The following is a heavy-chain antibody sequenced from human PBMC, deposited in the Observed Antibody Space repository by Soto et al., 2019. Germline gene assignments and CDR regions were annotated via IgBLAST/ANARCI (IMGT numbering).Heavy chain of an antibody. CDR1: GFTFSSYA. CDR2: ISGNGGST. V-gene: IGHV3-23*01. CDR3: AKGALGYYDFWNNYYFDY. D-gene: IGHD3-3*01. Sequence: GGSLRLSCAASGFTFSSYAMSWVRQAPGKGLEWVSAISGNGGSTYYADSVKGRFTISRDNSKNTLYLQMNSLRAEDKAVYYCAKGALGYYDFWNNYYFDYWGQGTLVTVSS. J-gene: IGHJ4*02.